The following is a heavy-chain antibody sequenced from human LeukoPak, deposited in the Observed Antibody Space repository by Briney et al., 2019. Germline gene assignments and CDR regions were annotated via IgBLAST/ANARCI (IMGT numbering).Heavy chain of an antibody. CDR1: GGSFSGYY. V-gene: IGHV4-34*01. CDR3: ARDDGGSNWSYFDY. D-gene: IGHD6-13*01. Sequence: SETLSLTCAVYGGSFSGYYWSWIRQPPGKGLEWIGEINHSGSTNYNPSLKSRVTISVDTSKNQFSLKLSSVTPEDTAVYYCARDDGGSNWSYFDYWGQGTPVTVSS. CDR2: INHSGST. J-gene: IGHJ4*02.